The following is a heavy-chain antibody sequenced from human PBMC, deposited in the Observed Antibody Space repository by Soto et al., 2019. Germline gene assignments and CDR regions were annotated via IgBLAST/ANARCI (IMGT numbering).Heavy chain of an antibody. CDR1: GDSVNTVNYY. CDR2: LSHSGST. Sequence: SETLSLTCTVSGDSVNTVNYYWTWIRQPPGKGLEWIGSLSHSGSTNYSPSLKSRVTLSVDTSKNQFYLTLTSVAAADTAVYYCARGRGIAVRPYYYGMDVWGQGTTVTVSS. CDR3: ARGRGIAVRPYYYGMDV. V-gene: IGHV4-61*01. J-gene: IGHJ6*02. D-gene: IGHD6-6*01.